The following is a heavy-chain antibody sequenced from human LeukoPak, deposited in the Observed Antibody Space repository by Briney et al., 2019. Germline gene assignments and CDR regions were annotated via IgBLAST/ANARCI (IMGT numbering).Heavy chain of an antibody. CDR3: AKDKRAGTYYYYYMDV. D-gene: IGHD1-1*01. CDR1: GFTFSSYA. V-gene: IGHV3-23*01. Sequence: GGSLRLYCAASGFTFSSYAMSWVRQAPGKGLEWVSAISGSGGSTYYADSVKGRFTSSRDNSKNTLYLQMNSLRAEHTAVYYCAKDKRAGTYYYYYMDVWGKGTTVTVSS. J-gene: IGHJ6*03. CDR2: ISGSGGST.